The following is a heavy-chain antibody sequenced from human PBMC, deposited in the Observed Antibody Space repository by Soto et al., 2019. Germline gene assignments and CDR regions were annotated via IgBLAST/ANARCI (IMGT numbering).Heavy chain of an antibody. J-gene: IGHJ4*02. D-gene: IGHD3-10*01. V-gene: IGHV3-23*01. Sequence: PGGSLRLSCAASGFTFSSYAMSRVRQAPGKGLEWVAAIGGTDGKTYYADSVKGRFTISRDNSENTLYLQMSRLRAEDTAVYFCAKGMFSSSPAAAGSFDYWGQGALVTSPQ. CDR2: IGGTDGKT. CDR1: GFTFSSYA. CDR3: AKGMFSSSPAAAGSFDY.